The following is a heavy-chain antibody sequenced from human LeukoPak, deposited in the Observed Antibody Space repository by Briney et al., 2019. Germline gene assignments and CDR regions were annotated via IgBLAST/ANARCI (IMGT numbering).Heavy chain of an antibody. Sequence: ASVTVSRKASGYTFTGYYMHWVRQAPGQGLEWMGWINPNSGGTNYAQKFQGRVTMTRDTSISTAYMELSRLRSDDTAVYYCAAMKKYSSSWYSSYYFQHWGQGTLVTVSS. CDR3: AAMKKYSSSWYSSYYFQH. CDR2: INPNSGGT. V-gene: IGHV1-2*02. D-gene: IGHD6-13*01. CDR1: GYTFTGYY. J-gene: IGHJ1*01.